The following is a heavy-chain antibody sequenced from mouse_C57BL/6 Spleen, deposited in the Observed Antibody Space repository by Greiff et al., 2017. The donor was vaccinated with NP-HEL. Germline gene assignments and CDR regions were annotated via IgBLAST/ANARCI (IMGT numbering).Heavy chain of an antibody. D-gene: IGHD2-4*01. V-gene: IGHV2-2*01. Sequence: QVQLQQSGPGLVQPSQSLSITCTVSGFSLTSYGVHWVRQSPGKGLEWLGVILSGGSTAYNAAFISRLSISKDNSKSQVFFKMNSLQADDTAIYYCASSMITTYAMDYWGQGTSVTVSS. CDR3: ASSMITTYAMDY. CDR1: GFSLTSYG. J-gene: IGHJ4*01. CDR2: ILSGGST.